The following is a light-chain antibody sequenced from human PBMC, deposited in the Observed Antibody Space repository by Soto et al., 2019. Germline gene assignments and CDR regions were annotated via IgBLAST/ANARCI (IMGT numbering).Light chain of an antibody. CDR1: QTSSTY. V-gene: IGKV1-39*01. J-gene: IGKJ5*01. CDR2: AAS. CDR3: QQSYSTPIT. Sequence: DIQMTQSPSSLSASVGDRVTITCRASQTSSTYLNWYQQKPGKAPNLLIYAASSLQSGVPSRFSGSGSGTDFTLAIGSLQPEDFATYYCQQSYSTPITFGQGTRLEIK.